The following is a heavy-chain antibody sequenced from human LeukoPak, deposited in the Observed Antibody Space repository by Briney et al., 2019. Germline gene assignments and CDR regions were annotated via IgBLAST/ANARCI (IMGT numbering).Heavy chain of an antibody. J-gene: IGHJ6*01. Sequence: GGSLRLSCAASGFTFSSYSMNWVRQAPGKGLEWVSSISSSSSYIYYADSVKGRFTISRDNAKNSLYLQMNGLRAEDTAIYYCAKMKGHPLPKYHMDVWGQGTTVTVSS. V-gene: IGHV3-21*04. CDR3: AKMKGHPLPKYHMDV. CDR2: ISSSSSYI. D-gene: IGHD1-14*01. CDR1: GFTFSSYS.